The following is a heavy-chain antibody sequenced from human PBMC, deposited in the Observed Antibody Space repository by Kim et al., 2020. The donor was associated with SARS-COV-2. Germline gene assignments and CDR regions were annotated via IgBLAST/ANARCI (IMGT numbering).Heavy chain of an antibody. D-gene: IGHD1-26*01. J-gene: IGHJ6*02. CDR1: GYTFTKYG. CDR2: VSGYNDNT. CDR3: ARDLRRAYRVDV. V-gene: IGHV1-18*01. Sequence: ASVKVSCKASGYTFTKYGISWVRQAPGQGLEWMGWVSGYNDNTNYAQKLQGRVTMTTDTSTSTAYMDLRSLTSDDTAVYYCARDLRRAYRVDVWGQGTTVTVSS.